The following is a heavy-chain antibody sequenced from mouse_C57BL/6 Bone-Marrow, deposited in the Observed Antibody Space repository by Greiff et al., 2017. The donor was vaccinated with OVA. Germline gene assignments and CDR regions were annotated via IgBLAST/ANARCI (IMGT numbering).Heavy chain of an antibody. J-gene: IGHJ3*01. D-gene: IGHD1-1*01. V-gene: IGHV3-6*01. CDR3: AYGSCYRFAY. Sequence: EVKLVESGPGLVKPSQSLSLTCSVTGYSITSGYYWNWIRQFPGNKLEWMGYISYDGSNNYNPSLKNRISITRDTSKNQFFLKLNSVTTEDTATYYCAYGSCYRFAYWGQGTLVTVSA. CDR2: ISYDGSN. CDR1: GYSITSGYY.